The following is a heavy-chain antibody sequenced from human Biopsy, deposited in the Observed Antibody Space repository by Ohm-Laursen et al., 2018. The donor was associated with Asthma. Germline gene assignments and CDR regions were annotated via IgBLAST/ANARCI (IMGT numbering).Heavy chain of an antibody. CDR1: GDSFSNYA. CDR3: ARDRVSSPIRHGSGSYYLYNWFDP. Sequence: GSSVKVSCKASGDSFSNYAISWVRQAPGQGLEWMGGLIPVLGTPGHAQMFEGRVTITADESTSTAYMELSSLRSEDTAVYYCARDRVSSPIRHGSGSYYLYNWFDPWGQGTLVTVSS. J-gene: IGHJ5*02. CDR2: LIPVLGTP. V-gene: IGHV1-69*01. D-gene: IGHD3-10*01.